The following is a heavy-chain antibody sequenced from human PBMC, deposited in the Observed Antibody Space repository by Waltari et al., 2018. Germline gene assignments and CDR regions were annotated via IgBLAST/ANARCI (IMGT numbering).Heavy chain of an antibody. CDR1: GGSISTHF. J-gene: IGHJ4*02. CDR2: IYSSGST. V-gene: IGHV4-59*11. D-gene: IGHD5-12*01. Sequence: QVQLQESGPGLVKPSETLSLICSVSGGSISTHFWGWIRQPPGKTLEWIGNIYSSGSTNYNPSLTSRVTISLDMSKNQFSLKLSSLTAADTAVYYCARDPGYSGYHHFDYWGRGTLVTVSS. CDR3: ARDPGYSGYHHFDY.